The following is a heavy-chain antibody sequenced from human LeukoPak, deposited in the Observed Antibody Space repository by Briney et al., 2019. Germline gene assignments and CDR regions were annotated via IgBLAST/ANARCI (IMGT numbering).Heavy chain of an antibody. CDR1: GGSISSYY. V-gene: IGHV4-59*01. CDR2: IYNTGST. D-gene: IGHD5-12*01. CDR3: ARDVGKYSAYFSYWYFDL. Sequence: PSETLSLTCTVSGGSISSYYWSLIRQPPGKGLEWIGHIYNTGSTNYNPSLKSRVTITVDMSKNQISLKLSSVTAADTAVYYCARDVGKYSAYFSYWYFDLWGRGTLVTVSS. J-gene: IGHJ2*01.